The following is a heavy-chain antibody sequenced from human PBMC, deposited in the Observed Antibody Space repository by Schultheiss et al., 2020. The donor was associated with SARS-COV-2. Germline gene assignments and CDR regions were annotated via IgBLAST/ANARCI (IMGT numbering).Heavy chain of an antibody. D-gene: IGHD3-10*01. J-gene: IGHJ4*02. CDR1: GYIFTSYS. Sequence: ASVKVSCKTSGYIFTSYSFSWVRQAPGQGLEWMGWISAYNGHTSYAQKFQGRITMTTDTSARTAYMELRSLRSDDTAVYYCARGGPGEGSTGAIGDYWGQGTLVTVSS. CDR3: ARGGPGEGSTGAIGDY. V-gene: IGHV1-18*01. CDR2: ISAYNGHT.